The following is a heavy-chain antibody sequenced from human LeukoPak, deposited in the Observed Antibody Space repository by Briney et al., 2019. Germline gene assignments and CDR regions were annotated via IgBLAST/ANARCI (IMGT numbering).Heavy chain of an antibody. V-gene: IGHV1-3*01. J-gene: IGHJ4*02. CDR2: INVGNGNT. D-gene: IGHD2-2*01. CDR3: ARVYCSSTSCRYYFDY. Sequence: ASVKVSCKASGYIFINYAVHWVRQAPGRRHEWMGWINVGNGNTEYSQKFQGRITITRDTSANTAYMELISLRSEDTAVYFCARVYCSSTSCRYYFDYWGQGTLVTVSS. CDR1: GYIFINYA.